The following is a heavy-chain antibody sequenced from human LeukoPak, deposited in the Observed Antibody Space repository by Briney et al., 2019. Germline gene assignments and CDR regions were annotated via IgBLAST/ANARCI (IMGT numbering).Heavy chain of an antibody. CDR2: INHSGST. CDR1: GGSFSGYY. V-gene: IGHV4-34*01. J-gene: IGHJ4*02. D-gene: IGHD6-13*01. CDR3: ARGRRYSSSWYDY. Sequence: PSETLSLTCAVYGGSFSGYYRSWIRQPPGKGLEWIGEINHSGSTNYNPSLKSRVTISVDTSKNQFSLKLSSVTAADTAVYYCARGRRYSSSWYDYWGQGTLVTVSS.